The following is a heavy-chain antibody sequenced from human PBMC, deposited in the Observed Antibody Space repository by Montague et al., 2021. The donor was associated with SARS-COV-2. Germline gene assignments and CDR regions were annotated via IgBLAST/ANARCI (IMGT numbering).Heavy chain of an antibody. J-gene: IGHJ3*02. CDR3: ARPLVRGVPKAFDI. V-gene: IGHV4-4*07. Sequence: SETLSLTCSVSGDSISRYYWSWIRQSDGKGLEWIGRIYTGGYVNYNPALQSRVSMSVDTSKSQVSLNVTSVTAADTAVYYCARPLVRGVPKAFDIWGQGALVIVSS. CDR1: GDSISRYY. CDR2: IYTGGYV. D-gene: IGHD3-10*01.